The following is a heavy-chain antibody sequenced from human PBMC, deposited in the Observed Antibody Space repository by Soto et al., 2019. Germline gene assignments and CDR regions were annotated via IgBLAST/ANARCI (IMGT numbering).Heavy chain of an antibody. Sequence: QVHLVQSGPEVKKPGASVKVSCKASGYTFNTYGITWVRQAPGQGLEWMAWINAYNGNRIYAQNFQGRVTVTTDTSTAAASVERMSLISDDTAVDFCAADGDRVAEIWGVWTMVSV. V-gene: IGHV1-18*01. CDR3: AADGDRVAEI. J-gene: IGHJ3*02. D-gene: IGHD2-15*01. CDR1: GYTFNTYG. CDR2: INAYNGNR.